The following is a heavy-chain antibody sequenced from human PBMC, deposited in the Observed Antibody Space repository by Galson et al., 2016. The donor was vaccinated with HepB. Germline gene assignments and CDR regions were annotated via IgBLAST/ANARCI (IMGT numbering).Heavy chain of an antibody. D-gene: IGHD3-3*01. Sequence: SLRLSCAASGFRFSEHYMDWVRQAPGKGLEWVSSISRSSGYIYYADSVKGRFTISRDNARNTLYLQMNSLRVEDTAVYYCARDRAYYDFWSGVNWFDPWGQGTLVTVSS. CDR1: GFRFSEHY. V-gene: IGHV3-21*01. CDR2: ISRSSGYI. CDR3: ARDRAYYDFWSGVNWFDP. J-gene: IGHJ5*02.